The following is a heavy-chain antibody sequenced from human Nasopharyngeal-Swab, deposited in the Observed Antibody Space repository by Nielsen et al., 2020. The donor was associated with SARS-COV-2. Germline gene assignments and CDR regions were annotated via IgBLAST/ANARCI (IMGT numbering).Heavy chain of an antibody. D-gene: IGHD1-26*01. J-gene: IGHJ4*02. CDR1: VYTFTRYY. CDR3: ARGRRGIVGATVYYFDY. Sequence: ASVQVSCKASVYTFTRYYLHSVRQATRQGLEWMGWMNPNSVNTGYAQKFQGRVTMTRNTSISTAYMELSSLRSEDTAVYYCARGRRGIVGATVYYFDYWGQGTLVTVSS. V-gene: IGHV1-8*01. CDR2: MNPNSVNT.